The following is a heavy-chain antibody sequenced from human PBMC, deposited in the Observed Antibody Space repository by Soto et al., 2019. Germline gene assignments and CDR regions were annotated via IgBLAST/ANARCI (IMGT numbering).Heavy chain of an antibody. CDR1: GYTFTSYA. V-gene: IGHV1-3*01. CDR3: ARGVGTGYYYYGMDV. D-gene: IGHD1-1*01. J-gene: IGHJ6*02. CDR2: INAGNGNT. Sequence: QVQLVQSGAEVKKPGASVKVSCKASGYTFTSYAMHWVRQAPGQRLEWMGWINAGNGNTKYSQKFQGRVTITRDTSASTAYMELSSLRSEDTAVYYCARGVGTGYYYYGMDVWGQGTTVTFSS.